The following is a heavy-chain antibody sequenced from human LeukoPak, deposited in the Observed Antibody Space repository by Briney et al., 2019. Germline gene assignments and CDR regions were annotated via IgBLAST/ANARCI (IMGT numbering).Heavy chain of an antibody. CDR3: ARGSGASRYYDFWSGYINWFDP. Sequence: SETLSLTCTVSGGSISSSSYYWGWIRQPPGKGLEWIGSIYYSGSTYYNPSLKSRVTISVDTSKNQFSLKLSSVTAADTAVYYCARGSGASRYYDFWSGYINWFDPWGQGTLVTVSS. J-gene: IGHJ5*02. CDR2: IYYSGST. D-gene: IGHD3-3*01. CDR1: GGSISSSSYY. V-gene: IGHV4-39*07.